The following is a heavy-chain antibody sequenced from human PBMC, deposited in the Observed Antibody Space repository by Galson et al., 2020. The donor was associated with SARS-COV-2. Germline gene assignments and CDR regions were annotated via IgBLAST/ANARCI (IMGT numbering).Heavy chain of an antibody. CDR1: GGSISSGGYS. CDR2: IYHSGST. D-gene: IGHD2-2*03. V-gene: IGHV4-30-2*01. J-gene: IGHJ3*02. CDR3: ARDGYCSSTSCTSLDAFDI. Sequence: SETLSLTCAASGGSISSGGYSWSWIRQPPGKGLEWIGYIYHSGSTYYNPSLKSRVTISVDRSKNQFSLKLGSVTAADTAVYYCARDGYCSSTSCTSLDAFDIWGQGTMVTVSS.